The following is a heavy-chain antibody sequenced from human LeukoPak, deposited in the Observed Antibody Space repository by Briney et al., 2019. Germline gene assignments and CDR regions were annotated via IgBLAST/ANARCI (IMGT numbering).Heavy chain of an antibody. CDR3: ARDCGGDSYLGAFDI. CDR2: VFYNGAT. Sequence: SETLSLTCIVSGGSISSSIYYWAWVRQPPGKGLEWIGTVFYNGATQYSPSLRSRLTISVDTSKNQFSLKLNSVTAADTAVYFCARDCGGDSYLGAFDIWGQGTVVTVSS. D-gene: IGHD2-21*02. V-gene: IGHV4-39*07. CDR1: GGSISSSIYY. J-gene: IGHJ3*02.